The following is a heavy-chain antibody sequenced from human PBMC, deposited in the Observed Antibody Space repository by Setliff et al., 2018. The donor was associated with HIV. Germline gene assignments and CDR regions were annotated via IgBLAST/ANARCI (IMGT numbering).Heavy chain of an antibody. CDR1: GGTFSSYT. D-gene: IGHD3-3*01. CDR2: IIPLLGIA. CDR3: ARDRGPNNSFWRGTKKTHAFDL. Sequence: SVKVSCKASGGTFSSYTISWVRQAPGQGLEWMGRIIPLLGIANYAQKFQGRVTITADKSTSTVYMELSSLTSEDTAMYYCARDRGPNNSFWRGTKKTHAFDLWGKGTMVTVSS. V-gene: IGHV1-69*04. J-gene: IGHJ3*01.